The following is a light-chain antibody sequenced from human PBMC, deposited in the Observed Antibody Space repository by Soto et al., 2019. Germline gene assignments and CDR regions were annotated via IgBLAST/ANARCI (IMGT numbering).Light chain of an antibody. J-gene: IGLJ3*02. V-gene: IGLV1-40*01. CDR2: GNS. CDR1: SSNIGAGYD. Sequence: QSVLTQPPSVSGAPGQRVTISCTGSSSNIGAGYDVHWYQQLPGTAPKLLIYGNSNRPSGVPDRFSGSKSGTSASLAITGLHAEDEADYYCQSYDISLSGGVFGGGTKLTVL. CDR3: QSYDISLSGGV.